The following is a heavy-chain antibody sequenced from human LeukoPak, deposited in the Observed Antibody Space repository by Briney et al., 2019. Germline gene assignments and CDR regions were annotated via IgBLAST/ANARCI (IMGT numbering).Heavy chain of an antibody. J-gene: IGHJ3*02. CDR2: ISYDGSNK. CDR3: ARANNVRFLEWPPNDAFDI. Sequence: GRSLRLSCAASGFTFSSYAMHWVRQAPGKGLEWVAVISYDGSNKYYADSVKGRFTISRDNSKNTLYLQMNSLRAEDTAVYYCARANNVRFLEWPPNDAFDIWGQGTMVTVSS. CDR1: GFTFSSYA. D-gene: IGHD3-3*01. V-gene: IGHV3-30-3*01.